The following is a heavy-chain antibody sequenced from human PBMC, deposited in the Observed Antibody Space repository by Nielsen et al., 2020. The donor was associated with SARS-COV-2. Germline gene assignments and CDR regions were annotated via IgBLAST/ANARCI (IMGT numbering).Heavy chain of an antibody. V-gene: IGHV3-48*03. Sequence: WLRQPPGKGLEWVSYISSSGSTIYYADSVKGRFTISRDNAKNSLYLQMNSLRAEDTAVYYCARDGSAPIYYYYYYGMDVWGQGTTVTVSS. D-gene: IGHD3-9*01. J-gene: IGHJ6*02. CDR2: ISSSGSTI. CDR3: ARDGSAPIYYYYYYGMDV.